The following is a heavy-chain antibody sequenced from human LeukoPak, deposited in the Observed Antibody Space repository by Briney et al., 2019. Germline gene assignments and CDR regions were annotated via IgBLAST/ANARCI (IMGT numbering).Heavy chain of an antibody. J-gene: IGHJ4*02. D-gene: IGHD2-8*01. CDR1: GGSITSTNW. Sequence: SETLSLTCGVSGGSITSTNWWSWVRQPPGQGLEWIGEVSPSGLTNYNPSLSSRVIMAPDTSKNHLSLHLTSVTAADTAVYYCSRENGAFSPFGYWGQGYLVTVLS. CDR2: VSPSGLT. CDR3: SRENGAFSPFGY. V-gene: IGHV4-4*02.